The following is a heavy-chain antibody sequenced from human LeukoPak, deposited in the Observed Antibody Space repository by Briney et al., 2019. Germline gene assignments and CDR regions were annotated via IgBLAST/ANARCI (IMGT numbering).Heavy chain of an antibody. CDR3: ARGAPPKDWHAFDI. CDR1: GYTFTSYY. CDR2: IIPIFGTA. J-gene: IGHJ3*02. Sequence: SVKVSCKASGYTFTSYYMHWVRQAPGQGLEWMGGIIPIFGTANYAQKFQGRVTITADESTSTAYMELSSLRSEDTAVYYCARGAPPKDWHAFDIWGQGTMVTVSS. D-gene: IGHD2-15*01. V-gene: IGHV1-69*13.